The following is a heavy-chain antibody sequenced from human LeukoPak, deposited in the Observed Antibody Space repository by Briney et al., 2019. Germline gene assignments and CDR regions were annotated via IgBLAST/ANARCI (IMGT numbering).Heavy chain of an antibody. D-gene: IGHD6-19*01. CDR3: ARAPYSSGWHQQLGLHYYGMDV. J-gene: IGHJ6*02. Sequence: GRSLRLSCAASGFTFSSYAMHWVRQAPGKGLEWVAVISYDGSNKYYADSVKGRFTISRDNSKNTLYLQMNSLRAEDTAVYYCARAPYSSGWHQQLGLHYYGMDVWGQGTTVTVSS. CDR2: ISYDGSNK. V-gene: IGHV3-30-3*01. CDR1: GFTFSSYA.